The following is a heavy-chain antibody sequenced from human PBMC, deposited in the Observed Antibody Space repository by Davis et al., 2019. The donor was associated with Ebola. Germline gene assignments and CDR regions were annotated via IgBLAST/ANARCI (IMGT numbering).Heavy chain of an antibody. Sequence: PGGSLRLSCAVTGFTFSGYAMNWVRQAPGKGLEWVSHFSSGGSSSYYAESVKGRFPISRDNSKGTLNRQMNSLRAEDTAMYYCAKDPGGERSAYSTFDLWGQGTMVTVSS. V-gene: IGHV3-23*01. CDR1: GFTFSGYA. D-gene: IGHD3-3*01. CDR2: FSSGGSSS. J-gene: IGHJ3*01. CDR3: AKDPGGERSAYSTFDL.